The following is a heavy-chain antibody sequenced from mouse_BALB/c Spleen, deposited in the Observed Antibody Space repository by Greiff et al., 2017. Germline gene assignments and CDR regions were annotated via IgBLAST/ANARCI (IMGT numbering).Heavy chain of an antibody. CDR3: ASPTHYYGRAMDY. D-gene: IGHD1-1*01. CDR2: IDPANGNT. CDR1: GFNIKDTY. V-gene: IGHV14-3*02. Sequence: VQLQQSGAELVKPGASVKLSCTASGFNIKDTYMHWVKQRPEQGLEWIGRIDPANGNTKYDPKFQGKATITADTSSNTAYLQLSSLTSEDTAVYYCASPTHYYGRAMDYWGQGTSVTVSS. J-gene: IGHJ4*01.